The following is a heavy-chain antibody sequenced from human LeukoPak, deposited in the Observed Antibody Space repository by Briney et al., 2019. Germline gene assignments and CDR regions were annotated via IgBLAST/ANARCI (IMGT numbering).Heavy chain of an antibody. CDR2: ISSSSSTI. CDR1: GFTFSSYS. D-gene: IGHD3-10*01. CDR3: ARAEDYYGSGSPSDY. J-gene: IGHJ4*02. V-gene: IGHV3-48*02. Sequence: PGGSLRLSCAASGFTFSSYSMNWVRQAPGKGLEWVSYISSSSSTIYYADSVKGRFTISRDNAKNSLYLQMNSLRDEDTAVYYCARAEDYYGSGSPSDYWGRGTLVTVSS.